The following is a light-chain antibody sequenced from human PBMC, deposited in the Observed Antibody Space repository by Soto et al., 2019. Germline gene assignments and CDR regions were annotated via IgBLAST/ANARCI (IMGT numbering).Light chain of an antibody. CDR3: QQYESTPPT. CDR2: WAS. J-gene: IGKJ2*01. V-gene: IGKV4-1*01. Sequence: DIVMTQSPDYLAVSLGERATINCKSSQSVLYSSNNKNCLAWYQQRTGQPPKLLIYWASTRESGVPDRFSGSGSGTDFTLTITSLQAEDVAVYYCQQYESTPPTFGQGTKLEIK. CDR1: QSVLYSSNNKNC.